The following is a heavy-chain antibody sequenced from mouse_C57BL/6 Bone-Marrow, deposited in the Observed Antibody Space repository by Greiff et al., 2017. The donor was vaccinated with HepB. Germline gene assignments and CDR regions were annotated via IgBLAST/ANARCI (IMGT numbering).Heavy chain of an antibody. Sequence: QVQLQQPGPELLQPGASVKLSCKSSVYTFTSFWMHWVKQRPGQGLEWIGMTHPNCGSTNYNETFKSKATLTVDKSSSTAYMQLSSLTSEDSAVYYCARAAQATTYAMDYWGQGTSVTVSS. D-gene: IGHD3-2*02. J-gene: IGHJ4*01. CDR2: THPNCGST. CDR3: ARAAQATTYAMDY. V-gene: IGHV1-64*01. CDR1: VYTFTSFW.